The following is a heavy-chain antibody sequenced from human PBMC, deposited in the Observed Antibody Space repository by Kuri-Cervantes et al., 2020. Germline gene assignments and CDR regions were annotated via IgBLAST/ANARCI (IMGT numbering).Heavy chain of an antibody. V-gene: IGHV3-49*03. J-gene: IGHJ5*02. CDR1: GFTFGDYA. D-gene: IGHD3-3*02. Sequence: GGSLRLSCTASGFTFGDYAMSWFRQAPGKGLEWVGFIRSKAYGGTTEYAASVKGRFTISRDDSKSITYLEMNSLKIEDTAFYYCARGPFSPLDWFDPWGQGTLVTVSS. CDR3: ARGPFSPLDWFDP. CDR2: IRSKAYGGTT.